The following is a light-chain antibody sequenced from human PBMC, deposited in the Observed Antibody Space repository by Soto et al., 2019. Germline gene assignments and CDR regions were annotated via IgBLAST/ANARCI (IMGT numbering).Light chain of an antibody. J-gene: IGLJ2*01. CDR1: SSDVGAYNY. Sequence: QSVLTQPASVSGSPGQSITISCTGTSSDVGAYNYVSWYQQPPGKAPKLIIYEVTNRPSGLSNRFSGSKSGNTASLTISGLQAEDEADYYCSSYTSSSTRVVFGGGTKLTVL. CDR3: SSYTSSSTRVV. V-gene: IGLV2-14*01. CDR2: EVT.